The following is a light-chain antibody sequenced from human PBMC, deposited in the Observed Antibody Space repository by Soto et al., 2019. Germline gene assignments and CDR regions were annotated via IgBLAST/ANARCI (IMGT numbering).Light chain of an antibody. J-gene: IGKJ2*01. Sequence: DVVMTQSPLSLPVTLGQPASISCRSSQSLAYIDGNTYLNWFHQRPGQSPRRLIYQVSNRDSGVPDRFSCSGSFTDFTLKISRVEAEDVGVYYCMPVTNLPPYTFVKGTKLEIK. CDR3: MPVTNLPPYT. V-gene: IGKV2-30*01. CDR1: QSLAYIDGNTY. CDR2: QVS.